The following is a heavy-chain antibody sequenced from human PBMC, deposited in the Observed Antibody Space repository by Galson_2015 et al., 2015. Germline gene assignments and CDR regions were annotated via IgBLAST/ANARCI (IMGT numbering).Heavy chain of an antibody. CDR2: VSYDGSNK. J-gene: IGHJ3*02. Sequence: SLRLSCAASGFTFCSYAMHWVRQAPGKGLEWVAVVSYDGSNKYYADSVKGRFTISRDNSKNTLYLQMNSLRAEDTAVYYCAWPIVVVPAAVYDAFDIWGQGTMVTVSS. V-gene: IGHV3-30-3*01. D-gene: IGHD2-2*01. CDR3: AWPIVVVPAAVYDAFDI. CDR1: GFTFCSYA.